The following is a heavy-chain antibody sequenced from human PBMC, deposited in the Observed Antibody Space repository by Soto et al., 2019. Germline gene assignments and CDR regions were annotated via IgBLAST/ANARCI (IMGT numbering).Heavy chain of an antibody. V-gene: IGHV4-59*01. CDR3: ARVRGGYCSSTSCYGMGRFYYYMDV. J-gene: IGHJ6*03. Sequence: SETLSLTCTVSGGSISSYYWSWIRQPPGKGLEWIGYIYYSGSTNYNPSLKSRVTISVDTSKNQFSLKLSSVTAADTAVYYCARVRGGYCSSTSCYGMGRFYYYMDVWGKGTTVTV. D-gene: IGHD2-2*01. CDR1: GGSISSYY. CDR2: IYYSGST.